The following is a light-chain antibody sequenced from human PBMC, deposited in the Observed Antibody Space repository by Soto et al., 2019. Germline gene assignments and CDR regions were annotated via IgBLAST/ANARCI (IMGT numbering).Light chain of an antibody. CDR2: EVS. CDR1: SSDVGGYNY. Sequence: QSALTQPPSASGSPGQSVTISCTGTSSDVGGYNYVSWYQQHPGKAPKLMIYEVSKRPSGVPDRFSGSKSGNTASLTVSGLQAEDEADYYCSSYAGSNISYGFGTGTKVTVL. CDR3: SSYAGSNISYG. J-gene: IGLJ1*01. V-gene: IGLV2-8*01.